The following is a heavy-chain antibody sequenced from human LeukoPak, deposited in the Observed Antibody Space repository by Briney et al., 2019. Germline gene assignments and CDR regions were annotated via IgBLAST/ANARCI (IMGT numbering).Heavy chain of an antibody. V-gene: IGHV4-4*07. CDR3: ARDPAGHGRYFDY. Sequence: SETLSLTYTVSGGSINGYFCTWLRQSAGAGLECIGRIHTSGTTYYNPSLKSRVSMSVDTSDNKFSLRLNSVTAADTAVYYCARDPAGHGRYFDYWGQGALVTVSS. D-gene: IGHD1-14*01. CDR1: GGSINGYF. CDR2: IHTSGTT. J-gene: IGHJ4*02.